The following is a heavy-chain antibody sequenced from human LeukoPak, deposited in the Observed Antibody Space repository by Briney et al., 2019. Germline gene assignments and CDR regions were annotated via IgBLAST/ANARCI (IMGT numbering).Heavy chain of an antibody. CDR3: ARVYGVLGSRDQQLMH. CDR2: IGTAGDT. CDR1: GFTFSSYD. J-gene: IGHJ4*02. Sequence: PGGSLRLSCAASGFTFSSYDVHWVRQVTGKGLEWVSAIGTAGDTYYPGSVKGRFTISRENAKNSLYLQMNSLRAEDTAVYYCARVYGVLGSRDQQLMHWGQGTLVSVSS. D-gene: IGHD6-13*01. V-gene: IGHV3-13*04.